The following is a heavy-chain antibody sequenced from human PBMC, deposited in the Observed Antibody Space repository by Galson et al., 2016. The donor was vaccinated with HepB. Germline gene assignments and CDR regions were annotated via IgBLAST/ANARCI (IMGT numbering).Heavy chain of an antibody. J-gene: IGHJ5*01. CDR1: GYSITNYA. CDR3: ARTLLMVTPNSELGFNWFDP. CDR2: IDTKTGNP. V-gene: IGHV7-4-1*02. D-gene: IGHD2-21*02. Sequence: SVKVSCKASGYSITNYALSWVRQAPGQGLEWMGWIDTKTGNPTYAQGFTGRFVFSLDTSVSTAYLQITSLKAEDTAVYYCARTLLMVTPNSELGFNWFDPWGQGTLVTVSS.